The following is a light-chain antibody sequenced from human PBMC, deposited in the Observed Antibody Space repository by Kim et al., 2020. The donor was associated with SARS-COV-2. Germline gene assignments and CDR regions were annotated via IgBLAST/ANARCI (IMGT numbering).Light chain of an antibody. CDR1: QTISTH. CDR3: QQNYITPPVT. Sequence: ASIADRVAITCRASQTISTHLHWYQQKPGKAPKLLIYDASTLQSGVPSRFSGSGSGTNFTLTISSLQLEDFATYYCQQNYITPPVTFGQGTRLEI. V-gene: IGKV1-39*01. J-gene: IGKJ2*01. CDR2: DAS.